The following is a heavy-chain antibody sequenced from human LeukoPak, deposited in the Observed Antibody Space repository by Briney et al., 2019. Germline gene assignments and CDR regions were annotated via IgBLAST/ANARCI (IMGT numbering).Heavy chain of an antibody. CDR1: GFTFSSYG. V-gene: IGHV3-33*01. CDR2: IWYDGSNK. CDR3: ARDEESHFDY. Sequence: GRSLRLSCAASGFTFSSYGMHWVRQAPGKGLEWVAVIWYDGSNKYHADSVKGRFTISRDNSKNTLYLQMNSLRAEDTAVYYCARDEESHFDYWGQGTLVTVSS. J-gene: IGHJ4*02.